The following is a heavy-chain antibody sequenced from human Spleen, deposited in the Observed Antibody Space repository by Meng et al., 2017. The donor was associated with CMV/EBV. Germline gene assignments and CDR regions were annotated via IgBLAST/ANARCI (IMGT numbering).Heavy chain of an antibody. CDR3: AGDPGIAASRDY. Sequence: GESLKIFCAASGCTFSSYEMKWVRQAPGKGLERVSYISSSGSTIYYADSVNCRFSISRDNAKNSLYLQMTSLRAEDTAVYYCAGDPGIAASRDYWGQGTLVTVSS. V-gene: IGHV3-48*03. D-gene: IGHD6-13*01. CDR2: ISSSGSTI. CDR1: GCTFSSYE. J-gene: IGHJ4*02.